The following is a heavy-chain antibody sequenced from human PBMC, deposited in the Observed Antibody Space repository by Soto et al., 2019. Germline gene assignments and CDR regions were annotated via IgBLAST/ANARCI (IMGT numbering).Heavy chain of an antibody. D-gene: IGHD1-26*01. Sequence: SETLSLTCAVYGGSFSCYYWSWIRQPPGKGLEWIGEINHSGSTNYNPSLKSRVTISVDTSKNQFSLKLSSVTAADTAVYYCARFLGGSLDYWGQGTLVTVSS. CDR3: ARFLGGSLDY. V-gene: IGHV4-34*01. J-gene: IGHJ4*02. CDR1: GGSFSCYY. CDR2: INHSGST.